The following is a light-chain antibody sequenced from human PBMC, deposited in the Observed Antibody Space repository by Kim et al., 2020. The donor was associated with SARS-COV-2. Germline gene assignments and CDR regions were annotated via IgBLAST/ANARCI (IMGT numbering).Light chain of an antibody. V-gene: IGLV10-54*01. CDR1: RNDVGNQG. Sequence: TATLTCAGDRNDVGNQGAAWLHQPQCHPPTLLSYRNNNRPSVISERLSAAKSGNTTSLTITLLQPENVAHYYCSTWDSILSAWVYGEGTKLTFL. J-gene: IGLJ3*02. CDR3: STWDSILSAWV. CDR2: RNN.